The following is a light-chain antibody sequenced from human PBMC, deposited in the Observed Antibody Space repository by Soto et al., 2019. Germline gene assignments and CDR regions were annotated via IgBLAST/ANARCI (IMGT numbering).Light chain of an antibody. CDR3: QQYGTSPPLT. CDR1: QSVRSNY. CDR2: GAS. V-gene: IGKV3-20*01. J-gene: IGKJ4*01. Sequence: EIVMTQSPTILSVSPGERATLSCRASQSVRSNYLAWYQRKPGQAPRLLIYGASSRATGIPDRFSGSGSATDFTLTISRLEPEDFAVYYCQQYGTSPPLTFGGGTKVDIK.